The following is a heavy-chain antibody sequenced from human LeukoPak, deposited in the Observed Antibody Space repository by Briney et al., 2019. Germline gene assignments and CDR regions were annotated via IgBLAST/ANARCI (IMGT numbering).Heavy chain of an antibody. CDR2: ITHDGNNK. V-gene: IGHV3-30*18. Sequence: GGSLRLSCVTSGFTFSSYWMSWVRQAPGKGLEWMAVITHDGNNKYYPDSVKGRFTISRDNAKNTLYLQMNSLRAEDTAVYYCAKQMAVDYFDYWGQGTLVTVSS. CDR3: AKQMAVDYFDY. D-gene: IGHD5-24*01. CDR1: GFTFSSYW. J-gene: IGHJ4*02.